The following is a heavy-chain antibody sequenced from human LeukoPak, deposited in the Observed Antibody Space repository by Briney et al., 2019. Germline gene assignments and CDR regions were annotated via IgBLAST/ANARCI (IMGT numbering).Heavy chain of an antibody. D-gene: IGHD6-6*01. CDR3: ARHRAYSSSSPFDY. CDR1: GGSISSGGYY. Sequence: SETLSLTCTVSGGSISSGGYYWSWIRQHPGKGLEWIGYIYYSGSTYYNPSLKSRVTISVDTSKNQFSLKLSSVTAADTAVYYCARHRAYSSSSPFDYWGQGTLVTVSS. CDR2: IYYSGST. J-gene: IGHJ4*02. V-gene: IGHV4-31*03.